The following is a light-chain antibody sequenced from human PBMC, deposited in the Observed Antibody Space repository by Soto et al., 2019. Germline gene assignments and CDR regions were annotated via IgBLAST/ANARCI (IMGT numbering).Light chain of an antibody. CDR3: QQRTDWPT. Sequence: EIVLTQSPSTLSLSPGESATLSCRASQSVRHFLAWYQQKPGQAPRRLIYDTSSRATGIPGRFSGSGSGTDFPITSGSLEPDDSAVYYLQQRTDWPTFDGGTKVEI. V-gene: IGKV3-11*01. CDR2: DTS. J-gene: IGKJ4*01. CDR1: QSVRHF.